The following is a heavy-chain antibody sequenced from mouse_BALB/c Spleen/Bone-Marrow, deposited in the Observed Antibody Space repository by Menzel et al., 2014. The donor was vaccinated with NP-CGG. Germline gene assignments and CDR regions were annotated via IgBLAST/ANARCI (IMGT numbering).Heavy chain of an antibody. V-gene: IGHV1S81*02. CDR1: GYTFTSYY. D-gene: IGHD5-1*01. CDR2: INPSNGGT. J-gene: IGHJ4*01. Sequence: VQLQQSGAELVKPGASVKLSCKASGYTFTSYYMYWVKQRPGQGLEWIGEINPSNGGTNFNEKFKSRATLTVDKSSSTAYMQLSSQTSEDSAVYYCTRLPHWGQGTSVTVSS. CDR3: TRLPH.